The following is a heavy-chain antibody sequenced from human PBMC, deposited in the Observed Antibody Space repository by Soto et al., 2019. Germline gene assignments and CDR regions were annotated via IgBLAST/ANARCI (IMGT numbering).Heavy chain of an antibody. CDR3: ARDHHGDYSSDY. D-gene: IGHD2-21*02. CDR1: GGSISSSNW. CDR2: IYHSGST. Sequence: SETLSLTCAVSGGSISSSNWWSWVRQPPGKGLEWIGEIYHSGSTNYAQKLQGRVTMTTDTSTSTAYMELRSLRSDDTAVYYCARDHHGDYSSDYWGQGTLVTVSS. J-gene: IGHJ4*02. V-gene: IGHV4-4*02.